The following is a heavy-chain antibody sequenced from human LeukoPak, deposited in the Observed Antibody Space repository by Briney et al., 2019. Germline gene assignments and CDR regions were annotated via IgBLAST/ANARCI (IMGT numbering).Heavy chain of an antibody. J-gene: IGHJ5*02. CDR3: ARDWAGTPFDP. CDR1: GFTFTGYY. V-gene: IGHV1-2*06. Sequence: ASVKVSCKASGFTFTGYYMHWVRQAPGQGLEWMGRINPNSGGTNYAQKFQGRVTMTRGTSISTAYMELSRLRSDDTAVYYCARDWAGTPFDPWGQGTLVTVSS. D-gene: IGHD3-10*01. CDR2: INPNSGGT.